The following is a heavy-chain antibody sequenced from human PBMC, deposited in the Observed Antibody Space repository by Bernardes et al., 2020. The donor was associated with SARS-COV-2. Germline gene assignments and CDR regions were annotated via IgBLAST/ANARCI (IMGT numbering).Heavy chain of an antibody. CDR1: GYTFTGYY. CDR2: INPNSGGT. D-gene: IGHD1-26*01. CDR3: ARDRTEWGGMDV. Sequence: ASVKVSCKASGYTFTGYYMHWVRQAPGQGLVWMGWINPNSGGTNYAQKFQGWVTMTRDTSISTAYMELSRLRSDDTAVYYCARDRTEWGGMDVWGQGTTVTVSS. V-gene: IGHV1-2*04. J-gene: IGHJ6*02.